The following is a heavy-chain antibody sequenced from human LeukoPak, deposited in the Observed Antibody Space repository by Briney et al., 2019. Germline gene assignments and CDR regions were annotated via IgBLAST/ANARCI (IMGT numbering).Heavy chain of an antibody. CDR2: IYTSGST. V-gene: IGHV4-4*07. Sequence: PSETLSLTCTVSGGSISSYYWSWIRQPAGKGLEWIGRIYTSGSTNYNPSLKSRVTMSVDTSKNQFSLKLSSVTAADTAVYYCARARGITMVRGVSEYNWFDPWGQGTLVTVSS. CDR1: GGSISSYY. J-gene: IGHJ5*02. CDR3: ARARGITMVRGVSEYNWFDP. D-gene: IGHD3-10*01.